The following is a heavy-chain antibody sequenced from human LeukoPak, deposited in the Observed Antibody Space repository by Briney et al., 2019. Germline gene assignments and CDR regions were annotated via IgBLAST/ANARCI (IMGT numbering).Heavy chain of an antibody. CDR3: ARDPDYGDYEGAFDI. D-gene: IGHD4-17*01. CDR1: GFTFSSYW. Sequence: GGSLRLSCAASGFTFSSYWMSWVRQAPGKGLEWVANIKQDGSEKYYVDSVRGRFTISRDNAKNSLYLQMNSLRAEDTAVYYCARDPDYGDYEGAFDIWGQGTMVTVSS. CDR2: IKQDGSEK. J-gene: IGHJ3*02. V-gene: IGHV3-7*01.